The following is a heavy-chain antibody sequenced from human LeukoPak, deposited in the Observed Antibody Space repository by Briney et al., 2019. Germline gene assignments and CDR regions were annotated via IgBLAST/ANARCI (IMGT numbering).Heavy chain of an antibody. CDR3: ARDSMVRGVIYYYYYGMDV. CDR1: GFTFSDYY. CDR2: ISSSGSTI. V-gene: IGHV3-11*01. J-gene: IGHJ6*02. Sequence: GGSLRLSCAASGFTFSDYYMSWIRQAPGKGLEWVSYISSSGSTIYYADSVKGRFTISRDNAKNSLYLQMNSLRVEDTAVYYCARDSMVRGVIYYYYYGMDVWGQGTTVTVSS. D-gene: IGHD3-10*01.